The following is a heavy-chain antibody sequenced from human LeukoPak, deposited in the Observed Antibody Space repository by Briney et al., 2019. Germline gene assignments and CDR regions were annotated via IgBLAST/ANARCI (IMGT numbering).Heavy chain of an antibody. D-gene: IGHD6-13*01. Sequence: ASVKVSCKASGYTFTGYYMHWERQAPGQGLEWMGWINPNSGGTNYAQKFQGRVTMTRDTSISTAYMELSSLRSEDTAVYYCARGPRYSSSWYPFDYWGQGTLVTVSS. J-gene: IGHJ4*02. CDR1: GYTFTGYY. V-gene: IGHV1-2*02. CDR3: ARGPRYSSSWYPFDY. CDR2: INPNSGGT.